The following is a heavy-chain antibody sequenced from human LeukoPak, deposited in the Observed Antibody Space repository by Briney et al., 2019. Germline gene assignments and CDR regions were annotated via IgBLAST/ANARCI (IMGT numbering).Heavy chain of an antibody. V-gene: IGHV3-15*04. CDR3: TTYGSGRKFDY. CDR2: IEGKTNGGTT. D-gene: IGHD3-10*01. J-gene: IGHJ4*02. CDR1: GFSFSDAW. Sequence: GGSLRLSCAASGFSFSDAWMSWVRQIPGKGLEWVGRIEGKTNGGTTDYAAPVKGRFTISRDDSTNTLYLQMNSLKSEDTAVYYCTTYGSGRKFDYWGQGILVTVFS.